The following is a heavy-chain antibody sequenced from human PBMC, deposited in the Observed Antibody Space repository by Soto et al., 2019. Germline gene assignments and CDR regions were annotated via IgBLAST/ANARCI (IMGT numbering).Heavy chain of an antibody. CDR3: AILKGWCGEIDY. Sequence: EVQLLESGGGLVQPGGSLRLSCAASGFTFSSYAMSWVRQAPGKGLEWVSAISGSGGSTYYADSVKGRFTISRDNSKNTLYLQMSSLRAEDTAVYYCAILKGWCGEIDYWGQGTLVTVSS. D-gene: IGHD3-10*01. CDR2: ISGSGGST. J-gene: IGHJ4*02. V-gene: IGHV3-23*01. CDR1: GFTFSSYA.